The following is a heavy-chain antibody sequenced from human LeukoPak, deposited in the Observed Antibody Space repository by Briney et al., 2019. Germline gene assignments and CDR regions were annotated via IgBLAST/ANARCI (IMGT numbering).Heavy chain of an antibody. Sequence: GGSLRLSCAASGFTFSSYAMHWVRQAPGKGLEWVAVISYDGSNKYYAASVKGRFTISRDNSKNTLYLQMNSLRAEDTAVYYCATTQQLVSYWGQGTLVTVSS. D-gene: IGHD6-13*01. CDR1: GFTFSSYA. V-gene: IGHV3-30-3*02. CDR2: ISYDGSNK. CDR3: ATTQQLVSY. J-gene: IGHJ4*02.